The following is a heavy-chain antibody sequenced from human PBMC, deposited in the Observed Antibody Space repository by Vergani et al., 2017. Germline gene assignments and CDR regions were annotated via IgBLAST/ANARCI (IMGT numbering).Heavy chain of an antibody. V-gene: IGHV3-11*01. J-gene: IGHJ6*03. CDR3: ARDSREVVXAAAYYYYYYYMDV. CDR2: ISSSGSTI. Sequence: QVQLVESGGGLVKPGGSLTLSCAASGFTFSDYYMSWIRQAPGKGLEWVSYISSSGSTIYYADSVKGRFTISRDNAKNSLYLQMNSLRAEDTAVYYCARDSREVVXAAAYYYYYYYMDVWGKGTTVTVSS. D-gene: IGHD2-2*01. CDR1: GFTFSDYY.